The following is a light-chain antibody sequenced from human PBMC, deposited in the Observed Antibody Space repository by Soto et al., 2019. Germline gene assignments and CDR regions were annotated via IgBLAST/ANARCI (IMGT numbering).Light chain of an antibody. J-gene: IGKJ2*01. CDR3: HQYYTTPQT. Sequence: VLTQSQSSLAVSLGERATVNCRSSQSVLDNSTNKSYLSWYQKKPGHPPKLLVHWASVREAGVPDRFSGGGSGTDFTLTISSLQAEDVAVYYCHQYYTTPQTFGQGTQLEIK. V-gene: IGKV4-1*01. CDR2: WAS. CDR1: QSVLDNSTNKSY.